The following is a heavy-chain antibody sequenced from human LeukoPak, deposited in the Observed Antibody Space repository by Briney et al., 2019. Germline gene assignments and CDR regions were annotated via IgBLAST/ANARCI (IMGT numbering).Heavy chain of an antibody. V-gene: IGHV1-2*02. D-gene: IGHD3-10*01. CDR2: INPSSGAT. Sequence: ASVKVSCKASGYTFNYYYMHWVRQAPGQGLEWMGWINPSSGATNYAQKFQGRVTMTRDTSVSTAYMELTRLRSDDSAVFYCIRGPGHYFRYWGQGTVVTVPS. J-gene: IGHJ4*02. CDR3: IRGPGHYFRY. CDR1: GYTFNYYY.